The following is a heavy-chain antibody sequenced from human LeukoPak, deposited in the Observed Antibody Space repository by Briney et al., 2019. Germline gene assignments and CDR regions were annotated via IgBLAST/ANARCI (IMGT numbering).Heavy chain of an antibody. V-gene: IGHV4-39*02. CDR1: GGSISSSSYY. Sequence: SETLSLTCTVSGGSISSSSYYWGWIRQPPGKGLEWIGSINYSGTTYYNPSLKSRVTVSVDTSKNHFSLKLSSVTAADTAVYYCARLPIVVVPSTSFDIWGQGTMVTVSS. D-gene: IGHD2-2*01. CDR2: INYSGTT. CDR3: ARLPIVVVPSTSFDI. J-gene: IGHJ3*02.